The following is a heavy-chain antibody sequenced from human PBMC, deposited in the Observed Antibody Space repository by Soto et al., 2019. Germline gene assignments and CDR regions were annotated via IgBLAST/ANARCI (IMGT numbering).Heavy chain of an antibody. D-gene: IGHD2-2*01. CDR1: GGTFSSYA. CDR3: ARRVVVPAAITHYYYYYGMDV. V-gene: IGHV1-69*13. Sequence: SVKVSCKASGGTFSSYAISWVRQAPGQGLEWMGGIIPIFGTANYAQKFQGRVTITADESTSTAYMELSSLRSEDTAVYYCARRVVVPAAITHYYYYYGMDVWGQGTTVTVSS. CDR2: IIPIFGTA. J-gene: IGHJ6*02.